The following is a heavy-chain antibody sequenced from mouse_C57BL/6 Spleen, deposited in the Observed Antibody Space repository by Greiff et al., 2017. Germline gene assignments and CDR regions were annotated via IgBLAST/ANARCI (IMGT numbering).Heavy chain of an antibody. J-gene: IGHJ4*01. CDR1: GFTFSSYG. D-gene: IGHD4-1*01. V-gene: IGHV5-6*02. Sequence: EVKLVESGGDLVKPGGSLKLSCAASGFTFSSYGMSWVRQTPDKRLEWVATISSGGSYTYYPDSVKGRFTISRDNAKNTLYLQMSSLKSEDTAMYYCARRELTGTRGYAMDYWGQGTSVTVSS. CDR2: ISSGGSYT. CDR3: ARRELTGTRGYAMDY.